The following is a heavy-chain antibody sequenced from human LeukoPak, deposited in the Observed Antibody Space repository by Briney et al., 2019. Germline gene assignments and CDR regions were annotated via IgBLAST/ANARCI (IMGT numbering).Heavy chain of an antibody. D-gene: IGHD3-3*01. V-gene: IGHV3-21*01. CDR3: ARDQGPYDFWSGYYPIDY. J-gene: IGHJ4*02. CDR1: GFTFSSYS. Sequence: GGSLRLSCAASGFTFSSYSMNWVRQAPGKGLEWVSSISSSSSYIYYADSVKGRFTISRDNAKNSLYLQMNSLRAEDTAVYYCARDQGPYDFWSGYYPIDYWGQGTLVTVSS. CDR2: ISSSSSYI.